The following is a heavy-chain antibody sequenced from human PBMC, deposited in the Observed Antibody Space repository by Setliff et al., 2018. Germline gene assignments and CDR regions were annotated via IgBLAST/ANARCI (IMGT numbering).Heavy chain of an antibody. CDR2: ITHSGST. CDR3: ARLKYYNSGTYWGNWDYYSNMDV. Sequence: SETLSLTCTVSGDSMTGDHWSWIRQSPGKGLEWIGYITHSGSTKYNPYLKSRVAITIVASKKQFSLELSSVTAADTAVYYCARLKYYNSGTYWGNWDYYSNMDVWGKGTTVTVSS. CDR1: GDSMTGDH. V-gene: IGHV4-59*01. J-gene: IGHJ6*03. D-gene: IGHD3-22*01.